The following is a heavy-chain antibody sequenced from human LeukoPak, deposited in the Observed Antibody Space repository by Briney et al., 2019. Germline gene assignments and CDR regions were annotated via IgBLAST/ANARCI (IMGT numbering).Heavy chain of an antibody. J-gene: IGHJ4*02. V-gene: IGHV3-30-3*01. CDR2: ISYDGSNK. D-gene: IGHD5-18*01. CDR1: GFTFSSYA. Sequence: GGSLRLSCAASGFTFSSYAMHWVRQAPGKGLEWVAVISYDGSNKYYADSVKGRFTISRDNSKNTLYLQMNSLRAEDTAVYYCASDRIQLWSGLFDYWGQGTLVTVSS. CDR3: ASDRIQLWSGLFDY.